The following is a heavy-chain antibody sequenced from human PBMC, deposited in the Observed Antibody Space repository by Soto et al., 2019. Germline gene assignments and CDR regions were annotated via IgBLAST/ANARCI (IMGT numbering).Heavy chain of an antibody. D-gene: IGHD3-16*02. CDR3: GREARPDYDYVWGSYRYFYYCMEV. CDR1: GGSISSGGHY. CDR2: IYNSGST. Sequence: SETLSLTGTVSGGSISSGGHYSSWIRQHPGKGLDWIGYIYNSGSTYYKPSLMRRVTISVDTSKNQFSLKLSTVSAADSAVYYCGREARPDYDYVWGSYRYFYYCMEVLGQGTTGTVAS. V-gene: IGHV4-31*03. J-gene: IGHJ6*01.